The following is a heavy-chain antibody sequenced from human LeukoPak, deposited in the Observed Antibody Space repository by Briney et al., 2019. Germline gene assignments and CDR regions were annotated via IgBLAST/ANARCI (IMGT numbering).Heavy chain of an antibody. CDR1: GFTFSDYY. V-gene: IGHV3-11*06. Sequence: GGFLRLSCAASGFTFSDYYMSWIRQAPGKGLEWVSYISSSSSYPNYADSVKGRFTISRDNDKNSLYLQMNSLRAEDTAVYYCAREWVIWFGECPYRGCGMDVWGQGTTVTVSS. D-gene: IGHD3-10*01. CDR3: AREWVIWFGECPYRGCGMDV. J-gene: IGHJ6*02. CDR2: ISSSSSYP.